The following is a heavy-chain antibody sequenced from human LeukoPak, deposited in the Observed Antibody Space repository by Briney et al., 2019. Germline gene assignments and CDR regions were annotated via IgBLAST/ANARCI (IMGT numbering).Heavy chain of an antibody. V-gene: IGHV3-30-3*01. D-gene: IGHD3-10*01. CDR1: GFTFSSYA. CDR3: ARLWFGELLSPDAFDI. J-gene: IGHJ3*02. Sequence: AGGSLRLSCAASGFTFSSYAMHWVRQAPGKVLEWVAVISYDGSNKYYADSVKGRFTISRDNSKNTLYLQMNSLRAEDTAVYYCARLWFGELLSPDAFDIWGQGTMVTVSS. CDR2: ISYDGSNK.